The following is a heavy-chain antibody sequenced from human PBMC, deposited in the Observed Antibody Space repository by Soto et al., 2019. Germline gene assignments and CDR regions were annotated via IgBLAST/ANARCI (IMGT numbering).Heavy chain of an antibody. CDR3: ARLLLSRVDFDP. CDR2: IYPGDSNT. D-gene: IGHD3-16*02. J-gene: IGHJ5*02. CDR1: GYSFTSYW. Sequence: GESLKLSCKGSGYSFTSYWIGWVRQMPGKGLEWMGIIYPGDSNTRYSPSLQGQVTISVDKSISTAYLQWSSLKASDTAMYYCARLLLSRVDFDPWGQGTLVTVSS. V-gene: IGHV5-51*01.